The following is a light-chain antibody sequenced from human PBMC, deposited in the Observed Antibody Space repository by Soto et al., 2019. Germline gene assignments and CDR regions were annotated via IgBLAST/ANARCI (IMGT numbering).Light chain of an antibody. J-gene: IGLJ1*01. V-gene: IGLV1-51*02. CDR1: SSSIGNNY. CDR3: GTWDGGRGAHV. CDR2: ENH. Sequence: QSVLAQPPSVSAAPGQKVTISCSGSSSSIGNNYVSWYQQLPGTAPKLLIYENHYRPSGIPGRFSGSKSGTSATLGITGLQTGDEASYFCGTWDGGRGAHVFGTGTKVTVL.